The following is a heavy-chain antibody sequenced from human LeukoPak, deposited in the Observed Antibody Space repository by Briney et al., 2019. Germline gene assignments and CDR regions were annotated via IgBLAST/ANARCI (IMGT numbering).Heavy chain of an antibody. CDR3: AREGVRGGYNHKKEVRFDY. D-gene: IGHD5-24*01. CDR1: GGTFSSYA. CDR2: IIPIFGTA. Sequence: SVKVSCKASGGTFSSYAISWVRQAPGQGLEWMGGIIPIFGTANYAQKSQGRVTITTDESTSTAYMELSSLRSEDTAVYYCAREGVRGGYNHKKEVRFDYWGQGTLVTVSS. V-gene: IGHV1-69*05. J-gene: IGHJ4*02.